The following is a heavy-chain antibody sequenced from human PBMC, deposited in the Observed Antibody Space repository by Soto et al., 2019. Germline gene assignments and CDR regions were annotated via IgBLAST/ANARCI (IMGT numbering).Heavy chain of an antibody. D-gene: IGHD6-6*01. V-gene: IGHV1-8*01. Sequence: GASVKVSCKASGYTFTSYDINWVRQATGQGLEWMGWMNPNSGNTGYAQKFQGRVTMTRNTSISTAYMELNSLRSDDTAIYYCVKEMGSSSDSWGQGTQVTVSS. CDR3: VKEMGSSSDS. J-gene: IGHJ4*02. CDR2: MNPNSGNT. CDR1: GYTFTSYD.